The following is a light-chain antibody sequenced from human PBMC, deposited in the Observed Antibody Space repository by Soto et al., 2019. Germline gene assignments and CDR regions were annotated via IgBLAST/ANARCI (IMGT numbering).Light chain of an antibody. CDR1: TSNIGNNF. J-gene: IGLJ2*01. Sequence: QSVLTQPPSASGTPGQRVTISCSGGTSNIGNNFVSWYQQLPGAAPKLLIYSDNQRPSGVTDRVSASKSGTSASLAISGLRSEDEADYYCSSFAGSRVLVLGGGTKLTVL. V-gene: IGLV1-47*02. CDR3: SSFAGSRVLV. CDR2: SDN.